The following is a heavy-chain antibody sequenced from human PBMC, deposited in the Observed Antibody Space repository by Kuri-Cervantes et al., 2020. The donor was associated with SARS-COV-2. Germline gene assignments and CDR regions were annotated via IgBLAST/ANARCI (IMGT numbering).Heavy chain of an antibody. V-gene: IGHV1-2*02. CDR3: ARGPRITGTTGCWFDP. Sequence: ASVKVSCKASENTFRGYYIHWVRQAPGQGLEWMGWINPNSGGTNYAQKFQGRVTMTRDTSISTAYMELSRLRSDDTAVYYCARGPRITGTTGCWFDPWGQGTLVTVSS. J-gene: IGHJ5*02. CDR1: ENTFRGYY. D-gene: IGHD1-7*01. CDR2: INPNSGGT.